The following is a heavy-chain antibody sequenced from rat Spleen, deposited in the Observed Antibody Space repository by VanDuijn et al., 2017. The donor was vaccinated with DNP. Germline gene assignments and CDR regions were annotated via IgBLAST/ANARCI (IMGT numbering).Heavy chain of an antibody. D-gene: IGHD1-11*01. CDR1: GFTFSSFP. V-gene: IGHV5-46*01. Sequence: EVQLVESGGGLVQPGRSMKLSCAASGFTFSSFPMAWVRQAPTKGLEWVATISTSGGSTYYRDSVKGRFTISRDNAKSTLYLQMNSLRSEDTATYYCTRETDGYRPPFWGQGVMVTVSS. CDR2: ISTSGGST. CDR3: TRETDGYRPPF. J-gene: IGHJ2*01.